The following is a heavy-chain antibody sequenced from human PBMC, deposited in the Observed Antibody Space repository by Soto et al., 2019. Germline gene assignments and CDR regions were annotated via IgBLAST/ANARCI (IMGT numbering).Heavy chain of an antibody. D-gene: IGHD1-1*01. Sequence: QVQLQQWGAGLLKPSETLSLTCAVSGGSFRGFYWTWIRQSPGKGLEWLGDINHVGITNYNPSLKSRVSMSVDTSKNQFSLNLSSVTAADTAVYYCARELPQRQGRNMDVWGQGTTVTVSS. CDR1: GGSFRGFY. J-gene: IGHJ6*02. V-gene: IGHV4-34*01. CDR3: ARELPQRQGRNMDV. CDR2: INHVGIT.